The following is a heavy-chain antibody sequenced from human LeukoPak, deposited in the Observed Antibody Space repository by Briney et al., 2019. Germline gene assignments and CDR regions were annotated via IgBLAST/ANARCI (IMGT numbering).Heavy chain of an antibody. V-gene: IGHV3-7*01. D-gene: IGHD3-3*01. CDR2: IKQDGSEK. J-gene: IGHJ4*02. CDR1: GFTFSSYW. CDR3: ARGGTYYDFWSGYCFDY. Sequence: GGSLRLSCAASGFTFSSYWMSWVRQAPGKGLEWVANIKQDGSEKYYVDSVKGRFTISRDNAKNSLYLQMNSLRAEDTAVYYCARGGTYYDFWSGYCFDYWGQGTLVTVSS.